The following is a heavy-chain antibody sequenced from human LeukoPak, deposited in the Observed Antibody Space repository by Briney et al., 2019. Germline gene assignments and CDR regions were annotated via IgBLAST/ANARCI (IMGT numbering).Heavy chain of an antibody. D-gene: IGHD3-22*01. CDR1: GGSISSYY. Sequence: SETLSLTCTVSGGSISSYYWSWIRQPAGKGLEWIGRIYTSGSTNYNPSLKSRVTMSVDTSKNQFSLKLSSVTAADTAVYYCARVDSSGYSPYFDYWGQGTLVTVSS. CDR2: IYTSGST. V-gene: IGHV4-4*07. J-gene: IGHJ4*02. CDR3: ARVDSSGYSPYFDY.